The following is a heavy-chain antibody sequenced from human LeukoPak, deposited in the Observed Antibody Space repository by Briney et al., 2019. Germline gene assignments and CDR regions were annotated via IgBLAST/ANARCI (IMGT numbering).Heavy chain of an antibody. D-gene: IGHD2-15*01. CDR3: AKAYCSGGSCYSPPREPIDY. V-gene: IGHV3-23*01. J-gene: IGHJ4*02. CDR1: GFTFSSYA. CDR2: ISGSGGST. Sequence: PGGSLRLSCAASGFTFSSYAMSWVRQAPGKGLEWVSAISGSGGSTYYADSVKGRFTISRDNSKNTLYLQMNSLRAEDTAVYYCAKAYCSGGSCYSPPREPIDYWGQGTLVTVSS.